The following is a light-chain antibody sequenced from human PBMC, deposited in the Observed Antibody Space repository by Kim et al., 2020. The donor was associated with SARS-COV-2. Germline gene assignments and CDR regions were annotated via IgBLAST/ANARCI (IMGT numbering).Light chain of an antibody. Sequence: PGGTVTLTCTCSTGAVTSGYYANWFQQKPGQAPRALIFSTTKKPSCTPARFSGSLLGGKAALIVSGVQPEDEAEYYCLLYYGGTMVFGGGTQLTVL. CDR1: TGAVTSGYY. CDR2: STT. CDR3: LLYYGGTMV. J-gene: IGLJ2*01. V-gene: IGLV7-43*01.